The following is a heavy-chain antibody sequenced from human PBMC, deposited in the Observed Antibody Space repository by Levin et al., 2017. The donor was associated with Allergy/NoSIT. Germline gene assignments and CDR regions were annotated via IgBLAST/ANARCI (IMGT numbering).Heavy chain of an antibody. Sequence: SQTLSLTCAVYAGTFSDYYWSWIRQPPGEGLEWIGEINRDGSSNYNPSLKSRVSMSVDSSTSQFSLPVTSVTAADTAVYFGAGGQRDSAGGMHYFDSWGQGNLVTVTS. J-gene: IGHJ4*02. CDR3: AGGQRDSAGGMHYFDS. CDR1: AGTFSDYY. CDR2: INRDGSS. D-gene: IGHD2-15*01. V-gene: IGHV4-34*01.